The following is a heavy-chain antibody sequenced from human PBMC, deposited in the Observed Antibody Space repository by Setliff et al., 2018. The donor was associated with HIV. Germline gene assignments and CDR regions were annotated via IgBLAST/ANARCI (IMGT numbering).Heavy chain of an antibody. CDR3: ARIWGIPPLHYFDY. D-gene: IGHD3-16*01. CDR1: GYTFTSYA. CDR2: IHAGNGYT. V-gene: IGHV1-3*01. Sequence: ASVKVSCKASGYTFTSYAMHWVRQAPGQRLEWMGWIHAGNGYTKCSQKFQGRVTFTRDTSASAAYMDLSSLRSEDTAVYYCARIWGIPPLHYFDYWGQGTLVTVSS. J-gene: IGHJ4*02.